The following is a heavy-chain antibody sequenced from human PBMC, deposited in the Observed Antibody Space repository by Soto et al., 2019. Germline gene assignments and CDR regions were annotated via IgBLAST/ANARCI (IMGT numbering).Heavy chain of an antibody. CDR2: IKQDGSEK. D-gene: IGHD3-22*01. CDR3: ARGGDSSGYYWYYFDY. Sequence: GGSLRLSCAASGFTFSSYWMSWVRQAPGKGLEWVANIKQDGSEKYYVDSVKGRFTISRDNAKNSLYLQMNSLRAEDTAVYYCARGGDSSGYYWYYFDYWGQGTLVTVSS. J-gene: IGHJ4*02. CDR1: GFTFSSYW. V-gene: IGHV3-7*01.